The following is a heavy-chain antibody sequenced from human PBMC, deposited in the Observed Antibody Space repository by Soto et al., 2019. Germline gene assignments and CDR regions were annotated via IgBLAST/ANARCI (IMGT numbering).Heavy chain of an antibody. Sequence: QVQLQESGPGLVKPSQTLSLTCTVSGGSITRGGFYWNWIRQHPGKGLEWIGNIHHSGNTYYNTSIESRATISQDTSKNQFTLTLTSVTAADTGVYFCARDEMSDYYGHHALDVWGQGTTVTVSS. CDR1: GGSITRGGFY. CDR3: ARDEMSDYYGHHALDV. D-gene: IGHD3-10*01. J-gene: IGHJ6*02. V-gene: IGHV4-31*03. CDR2: IHHSGNT.